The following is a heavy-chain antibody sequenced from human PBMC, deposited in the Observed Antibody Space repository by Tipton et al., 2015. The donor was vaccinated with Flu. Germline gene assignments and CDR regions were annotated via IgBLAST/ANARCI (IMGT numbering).Heavy chain of an antibody. CDR2: IFPSDSDT. V-gene: IGHV5-51*01. Sequence: QLVQSGAEVKKSGESLKISCQGSGYSFTSYWIGWVRQMHGKGLEWIGMIFPSDSDTRYSPSFQGHVTISADESTNTAYLQWTSLKASDTAMYYCARQGGSIAVAGLVYGGQGTLVTVSS. J-gene: IGHJ4*02. CDR1: GYSFTSYW. D-gene: IGHD6-19*01. CDR3: ARQGGSIAVAGLVY.